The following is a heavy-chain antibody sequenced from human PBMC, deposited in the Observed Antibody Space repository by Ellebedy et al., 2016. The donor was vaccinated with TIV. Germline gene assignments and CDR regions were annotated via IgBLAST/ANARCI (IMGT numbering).Heavy chain of an antibody. V-gene: IGHV1-69*05. Sequence: SVKVSXKASGGTFSSYAISWVRQAPGHGLEWMGGIIPIFGTANYAQKFQGRVTMTRDTSTSTVYMELSSLRSEDTAVYYCARDGHYYDSSGYYYFDYWGQGTLVTVSS. CDR3: ARDGHYYDSSGYYYFDY. D-gene: IGHD3-22*01. J-gene: IGHJ4*02. CDR2: IIPIFGTA. CDR1: GGTFSSYA.